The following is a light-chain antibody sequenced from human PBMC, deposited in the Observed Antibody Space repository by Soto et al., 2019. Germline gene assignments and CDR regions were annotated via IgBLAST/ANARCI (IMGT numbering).Light chain of an antibody. J-gene: IGKJ1*01. CDR3: QQYGSSTRT. V-gene: IGKV3-20*01. Sequence: EIGVTQSAGTLSLSPGERASVSCTASHSVXSDYLAWYQQKPGQAPRLPXDGAANRATGIPDRFSGSGSATDFPLTISRLDPEDFAVYYCQQYGSSTRTFGQGTKVDIK. CDR1: HSVXSDY. CDR2: GAA.